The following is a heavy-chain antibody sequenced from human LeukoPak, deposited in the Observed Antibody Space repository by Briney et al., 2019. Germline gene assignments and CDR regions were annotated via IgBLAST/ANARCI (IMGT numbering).Heavy chain of an antibody. CDR3: AYLADYGDYPIQFDY. CDR2: ISPNSGNT. J-gene: IGHJ4*02. Sequence: GAAVKVSCKASGYTFPNFGITWVRHAPGQGLEWMGWISPNSGNTKSAQKFQGRVTMTTDTSTSTAYMELRSLRSDDTAVYYCAYLADYGDYPIQFDYWGQGTLVTVSS. CDR1: GYTFPNFG. D-gene: IGHD4-17*01. V-gene: IGHV1-18*01.